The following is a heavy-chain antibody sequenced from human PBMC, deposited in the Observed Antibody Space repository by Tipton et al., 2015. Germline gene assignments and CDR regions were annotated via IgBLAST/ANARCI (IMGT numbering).Heavy chain of an antibody. Sequence: SLRLSCAASGFTFSSYWMSWVRQAPGKGLEWVANINQDGSEIYYVDSVKGRFTISRDNAKNSLYLQMNSLRAEDTAVYYCARGHDNKFSYYAMDVWGQGTTVTVSS. CDR1: GFTFSSYW. CDR2: INQDGSEI. V-gene: IGHV3-7*01. D-gene: IGHD3-16*01. J-gene: IGHJ6*02. CDR3: ARGHDNKFSYYAMDV.